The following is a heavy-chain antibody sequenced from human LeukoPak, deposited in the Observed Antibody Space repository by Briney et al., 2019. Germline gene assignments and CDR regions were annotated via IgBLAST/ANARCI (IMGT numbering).Heavy chain of an antibody. CDR2: ISGSGDTT. CDR3: AKDRWSAYDLSAFDI. Sequence: GGSLRLSCAVAGFTFSNYAMNWVRQAPGKGLEWVSTISGSGDTTYYADSVKGRFTISRDNSKNTLYLQMNSLRAEDTAVYYCAKDRWSAYDLSAFDIWGQGTMVTVSS. CDR1: GFTFSNYA. D-gene: IGHD5-12*01. V-gene: IGHV3-23*01. J-gene: IGHJ3*02.